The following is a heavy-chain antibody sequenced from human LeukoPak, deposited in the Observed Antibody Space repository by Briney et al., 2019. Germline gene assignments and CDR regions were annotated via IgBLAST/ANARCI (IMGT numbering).Heavy chain of an antibody. J-gene: IGHJ4*02. D-gene: IGHD5-12*01. CDR1: GYTFTIYG. V-gene: IGHV1-18*04. CDR2: ISGYSGKT. CDR3: ARDPGYTGYDSFDY. Sequence: ASVTVSFKASGYTFTIYGVSWARQAPGQGLEWMGWISGYSGKTNYEQKFQGRVTMTTDTSKNTAHMELGSLRSDDTAVYYCARDPGYTGYDSFDYWGQGTLVTVSS.